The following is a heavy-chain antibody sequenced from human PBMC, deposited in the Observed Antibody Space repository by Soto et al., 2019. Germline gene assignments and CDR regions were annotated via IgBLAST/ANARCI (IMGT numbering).Heavy chain of an antibody. D-gene: IGHD6-13*01. CDR1: GYTFTSYA. CDR2: INAGNGNT. Sequence: QVQLVQSGAEVKKPGASVKVSCKASGYTFTSYAMHWVRQAPGQRLEWMGWINAGNGNTKYSQKFQGRVTITRDTSASTAYMEMSSLRSEDTAVYYCARGYSSSWYVGGELFDYWGQGTLVTVSS. CDR3: ARGYSSSWYVGGELFDY. J-gene: IGHJ4*02. V-gene: IGHV1-3*01.